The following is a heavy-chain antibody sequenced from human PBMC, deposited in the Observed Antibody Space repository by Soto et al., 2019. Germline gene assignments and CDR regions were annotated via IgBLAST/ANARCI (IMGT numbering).Heavy chain of an antibody. CDR3: AMGYCSGGSCLFDY. CDR1: GYTFTSYD. J-gene: IGHJ4*02. V-gene: IGHV1-8*01. Sequence: QVQLVQSGAEVKKPGASVKVSCKASGYTFTSYDINWVRQATGQGLEWMGWMNPNSGNTGYAQKFQGRVTMTRNTSISTAYMELSSLRAEDTAVYYCAMGYCSGGSCLFDYWGQGTLVTVSS. D-gene: IGHD2-15*01. CDR2: MNPNSGNT.